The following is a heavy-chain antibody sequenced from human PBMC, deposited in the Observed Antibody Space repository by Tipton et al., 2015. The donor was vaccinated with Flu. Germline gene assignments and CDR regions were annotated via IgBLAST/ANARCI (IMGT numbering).Heavy chain of an antibody. CDR2: VHHAGST. J-gene: IGHJ4*02. CDR1: GNSMGSDYF. V-gene: IGHV4-38-2*02. D-gene: IGHD1-14*01. Sequence: TLSLTCSVSGNSMGSDYFWGWIRQPPGKGLEWIGNVHHAGSTYYNPSLKSRVSMSVDASNNHFSLKLNSVTAADTAVYYCARVRNSVYYFDYWGQGTLVTVSS. CDR3: ARVRNSVYYFDY.